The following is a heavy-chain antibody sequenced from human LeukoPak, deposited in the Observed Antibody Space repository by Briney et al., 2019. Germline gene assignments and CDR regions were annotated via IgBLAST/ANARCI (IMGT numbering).Heavy chain of an antibody. Sequence: PSETLSLTCTVSGGSISSYYWSWIRQPPGNGLEWIGNSYDSGSTNYNSSLKSRVTISVDTSKNQFSLRLSSVTAADTAVYYCARGRGYNYYYGMDVWGQGTTVTVSS. CDR1: GGSISSYY. D-gene: IGHD5-24*01. V-gene: IGHV4-59*01. CDR2: SYDSGST. CDR3: ARGRGYNYYYGMDV. J-gene: IGHJ6*02.